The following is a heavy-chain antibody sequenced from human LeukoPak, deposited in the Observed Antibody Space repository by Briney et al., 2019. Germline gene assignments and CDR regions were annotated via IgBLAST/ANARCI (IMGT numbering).Heavy chain of an antibody. CDR1: GFTFSDYW. CDR2: TKHDGSDI. Sequence: GGSLRLSCVVSGFTFSDYWMTWVRQAPGKGLEWVANTKHDGSDIHYVDSVKGQFTISRDNAQSSLFLQMSSLRREDTAVYYCARGPSTTLTTRWGQGTLVAVSS. J-gene: IGHJ4*02. V-gene: IGHV3-7*01. D-gene: IGHD4-17*01. CDR3: ARGPSTTLTTR.